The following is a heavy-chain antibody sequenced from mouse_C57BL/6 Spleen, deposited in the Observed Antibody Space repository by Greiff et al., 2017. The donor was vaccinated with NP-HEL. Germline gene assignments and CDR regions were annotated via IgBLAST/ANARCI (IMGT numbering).Heavy chain of an antibody. CDR3: ARVTDGAWFAY. J-gene: IGHJ3*01. V-gene: IGHV1-82*01. CDR1: GYAFSSSW. Sequence: QVQLQQSGPELVKPGASVKISCKASGYAFSSSWMNWVKQRPGKGLEWIGRIYPGDGDTNYNGKFKGKATLTADKSSSTAYMQLSSLTSEDSAVYFCARVTDGAWFAYWGQGTLVTVSA. D-gene: IGHD2-13*01. CDR2: IYPGDGDT.